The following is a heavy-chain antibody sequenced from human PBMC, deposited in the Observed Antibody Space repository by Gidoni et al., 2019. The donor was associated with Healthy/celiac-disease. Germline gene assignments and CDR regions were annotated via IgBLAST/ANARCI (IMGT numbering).Heavy chain of an antibody. CDR1: GSPFSSYA. CDR2: ISGSGGST. CDR3: AKCIAARGPGGGCGAFDI. V-gene: IGHV3-23*01. J-gene: IGHJ3*02. D-gene: IGHD6-6*01. Sequence: EVKLLASGGGVVLHGGSLRLPCAASGSPFSSYAVCGVRQAPGTGLGWVSAISGSGGSTYYADSVKGRFTISRDNTKNTLYLQRNSLRAEDTAVYDCAKCIAARGPGGGCGAFDIWGQGTMVTVSS.